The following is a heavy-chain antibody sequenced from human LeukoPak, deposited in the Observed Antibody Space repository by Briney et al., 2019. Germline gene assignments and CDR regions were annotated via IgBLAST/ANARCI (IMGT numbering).Heavy chain of an antibody. CDR1: GGSISSSSYY. CDR2: IYYSGST. V-gene: IGHV4-39*01. CDR3: ARTYYYASFDY. Sequence: SETLSLTCTVSGGSISSSSYYWGWIRQPPGKGLEWIGSIYYSGSTYYNPSLKSRVTISVDTSKNQFPLKLSSVTAADTAVYYCARTYYYASFDYWGQGTLVTVSS. J-gene: IGHJ4*02. D-gene: IGHD3-10*01.